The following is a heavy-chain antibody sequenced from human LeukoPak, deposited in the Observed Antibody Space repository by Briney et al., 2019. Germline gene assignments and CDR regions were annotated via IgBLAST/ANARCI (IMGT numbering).Heavy chain of an antibody. V-gene: IGHV3-30*04. Sequence: PGGSLRLACAASGFTFSDYAMHWVCQAPGKGLEWVAVISYDGSNKYYADSVKGRFTISRDDSKNTLYLQMNSLRVEDTGVYYCARSKEPVVTGIASDEWGQGTLVTVSS. D-gene: IGHD2-21*02. CDR3: ARSKEPVVTGIASDE. CDR1: GFTFSDYA. J-gene: IGHJ4*02. CDR2: ISYDGSNK.